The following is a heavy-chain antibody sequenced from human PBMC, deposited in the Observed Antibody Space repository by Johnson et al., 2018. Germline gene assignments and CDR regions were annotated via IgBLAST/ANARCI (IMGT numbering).Heavy chain of an antibody. Sequence: VQLVESGGGLVKPRGSLRLSCAASGFTFSNAWMNWVRQAPGKGLEWVGRIKSKTDGGTTDYAAPVKGRFTIPRDDSKNTLYLKMNSLKTEDTAVYYCTTDFGIMVRSLDAFDIWGQGTMVTVSS. D-gene: IGHD3-10*01. V-gene: IGHV3-15*07. CDR1: GFTFSNAW. CDR3: TTDFGIMVRSLDAFDI. CDR2: IKSKTDGGTT. J-gene: IGHJ3*02.